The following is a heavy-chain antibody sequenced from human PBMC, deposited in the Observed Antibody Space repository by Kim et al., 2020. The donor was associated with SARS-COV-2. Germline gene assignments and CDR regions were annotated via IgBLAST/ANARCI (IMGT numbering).Heavy chain of an antibody. J-gene: IGHJ6*02. CDR3: ARGNYYESVSLSHYYNGMDV. CDR2: ISYDGRNK. D-gene: IGHD3-10*01. CDR1: GLSFDSSA. Sequence: GGSLRLSCAASGLSFDSSAMNWVRQAPGKGLEWVAVISYDGRNKEYADSVKGRFTISRDNSKSTLSLQMNSLRVEDTAVYYCARGNYYESVSLSHYYNGMDVWGQGTTVTVSS. V-gene: IGHV3-30-3*01.